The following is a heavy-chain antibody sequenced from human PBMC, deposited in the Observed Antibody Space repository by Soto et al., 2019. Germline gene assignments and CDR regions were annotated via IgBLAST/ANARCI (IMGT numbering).Heavy chain of an antibody. V-gene: IGHV4-31*01. J-gene: IGHJ4*02. Sequence: QVQLQESGPGLVKPSQTLSLTCTVSGGSISSGGYYWSWIRQHPGKGLEWIGYIYYSGSTYYNPXXXXXXXXXXXXXXXXXXXXXXXXXXXXXXXXXXXXXXXXGVDYWGQGTLVTVSS. CDR2: IYYSGST. D-gene: IGHD3-16*01. CDR3: XXXXXXGVDY. CDR1: GGSISSGGYY.